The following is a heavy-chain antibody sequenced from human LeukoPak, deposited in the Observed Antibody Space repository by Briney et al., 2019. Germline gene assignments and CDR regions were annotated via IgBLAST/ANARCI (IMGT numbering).Heavy chain of an antibody. J-gene: IGHJ4*02. V-gene: IGHV3-9*01. CDR2: ISWNSGSI. Sequence: GGSLRLSCAASRVTFDDYAMHLVRQAPGKGLEWVSGISWNSGSIGYADSVKGRFTISRDNAKNSLYLQMNSLRAEDTALYYCAKDGQYCSSTSCYTIFAYFDYWGQGTLVTVSS. CDR1: RVTFDDYA. D-gene: IGHD2-2*02. CDR3: AKDGQYCSSTSCYTIFAYFDY.